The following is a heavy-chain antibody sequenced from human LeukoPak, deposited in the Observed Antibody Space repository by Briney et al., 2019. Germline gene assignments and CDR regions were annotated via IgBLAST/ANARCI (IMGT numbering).Heavy chain of an antibody. CDR1: GFTVSSNY. J-gene: IGHJ3*02. CDR2: IYSGGST. V-gene: IGHV3-53*01. CDR3: ARYPTAKPPI. Sequence: GGSLRLSCAASGFTVSSNYMSWVRKAPGKGLEWVSVIYSGGSTYYADSVKGRFTISRDNSKNTLYLQMNSLRAEDTAVYYCARYPTAKPPIWGQGTMVTVSS.